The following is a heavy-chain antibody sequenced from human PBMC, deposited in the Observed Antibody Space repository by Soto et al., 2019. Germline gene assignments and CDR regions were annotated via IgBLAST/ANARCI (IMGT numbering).Heavy chain of an antibody. Sequence: SETLSLTCTVSGGSISSYYWSWIRQPPGKGLEWIGYIYYSGSTNYNPSLKSRVTISVDTSKNQFSLKLSSVTAADTAVYYCARESSNYDSAHSTFDYWGQGTLVTVSS. CDR3: ARESSNYDSAHSTFDY. D-gene: IGHD3-22*01. CDR2: IYYSGST. CDR1: GGSISSYY. J-gene: IGHJ4*02. V-gene: IGHV4-59*01.